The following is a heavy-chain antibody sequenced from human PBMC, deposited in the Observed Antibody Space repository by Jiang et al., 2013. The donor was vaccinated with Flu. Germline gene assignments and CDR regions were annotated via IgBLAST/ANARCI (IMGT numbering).Heavy chain of an antibody. CDR1: GGSFSGYY. Sequence: GSGLVKPSETLSLTCAVYGGSFSGYYWSWIRQPPGKGLEWIGEINHSGSTNYNPSLKSRVTISVDTSKNQFSLKLSSVTAADTAVYYCARGWGVVVVTTYYFDYWGQGTLVTVSS. CDR2: INHSGST. CDR3: ARGWGVVVVTTYYFDY. V-gene: IGHV4-34*01. J-gene: IGHJ4*02. D-gene: IGHD3-22*01.